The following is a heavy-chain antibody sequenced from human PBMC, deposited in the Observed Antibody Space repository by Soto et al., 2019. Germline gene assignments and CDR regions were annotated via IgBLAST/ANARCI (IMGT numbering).Heavy chain of an antibody. J-gene: IGHJ5*02. V-gene: IGHV6-1*01. Sequence: SQTLSLTCAISGDSVSSNSAAGNWIRQSPSRGLEWLGRTYYRSKWYNDYAVSVKSRITISPDTSKTQFSLQLNSVTPEDTAVYYCARDLGGSSSWSNWFDPWGQGTLVTVSS. CDR1: GDSVSSNSAA. CDR3: ARDLGGSSSWSNWFDP. CDR2: TYYRSKWYN. D-gene: IGHD6-13*01.